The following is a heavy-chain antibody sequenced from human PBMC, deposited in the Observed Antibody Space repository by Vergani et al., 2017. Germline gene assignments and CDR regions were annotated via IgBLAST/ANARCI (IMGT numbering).Heavy chain of an antibody. J-gene: IGHJ4*02. CDR3: VRDRGLCAGGRCYTEAWDY. V-gene: IGHV3-7*01. Sequence: EVLLVESGGGLVQPGESLRLSCTASGFTFSDFWMTWVRQVPGKGLEWVANIMPDGSATMYADSLRGRFSISRDIAKNTLYLQVRSLRLEDTGVYHCVRDRGLCAGGRCYTEAWDYWGQGTPVTVSS. CDR2: IMPDGSAT. D-gene: IGHD2-2*02. CDR1: GFTFSDFW.